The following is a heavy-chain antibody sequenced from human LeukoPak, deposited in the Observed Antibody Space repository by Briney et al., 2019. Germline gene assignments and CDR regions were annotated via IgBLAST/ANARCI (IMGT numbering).Heavy chain of an antibody. CDR1: GFTFSSYG. J-gene: IGHJ3*02. CDR2: ISYDGSNK. D-gene: IGHD3-22*01. V-gene: IGHV3-30*18. CDR3: AKEGRAYYYDSSGYYDAFDI. Sequence: GGSLRLSCAASGFTFSSYGMHWVRQAPGKGLEWVAVISYDGSNKYYADSVKGRFTISRDNPKNTLYLQMNSLRAEDTAVYYCAKEGRAYYYDSSGYYDAFDIWGQGTMVTVSS.